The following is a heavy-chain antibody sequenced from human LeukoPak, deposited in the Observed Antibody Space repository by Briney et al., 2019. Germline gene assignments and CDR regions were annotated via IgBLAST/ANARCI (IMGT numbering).Heavy chain of an antibody. J-gene: IGHJ5*02. Sequence: SQTLSLTCAISGDSVSNYTTAWNWIRQSPSRGLEWLGRTYYRSKWYNEYAVSVKSRITIDPDTSKNQFSLQLSSVTPEDTAVYYCARSPLFIYGSGSYYMGYNWFDPWGQGTLVTVSS. CDR3: ARSPLFIYGSGSYYMGYNWFDP. D-gene: IGHD3-10*01. CDR1: GDSVSNYTTA. V-gene: IGHV6-1*01. CDR2: TYYRSKWYN.